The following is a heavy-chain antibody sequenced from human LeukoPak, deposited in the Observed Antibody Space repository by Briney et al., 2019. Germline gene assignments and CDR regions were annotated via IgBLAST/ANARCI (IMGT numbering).Heavy chain of an antibody. CDR3: ARERARDYYYGMDV. CDR2: ISYDGSNK. J-gene: IGHJ6*02. Sequence: PGRSLRLSCAASGFTFSSYAMHWVRQAPGKGLEGVAVISYDGSNKYYADSVKGRFTISRDNSKNTLYLQMNSLRAEDTAVYCCARERARDYYYGMDVWGQGTTVTVSS. V-gene: IGHV3-30*04. CDR1: GFTFSSYA.